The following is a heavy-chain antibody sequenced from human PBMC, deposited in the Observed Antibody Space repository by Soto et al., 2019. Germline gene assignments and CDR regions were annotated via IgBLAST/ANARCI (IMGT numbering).Heavy chain of an antibody. D-gene: IGHD3-22*01. Sequence: ASVKVSCKASGGTFSSYAISWVRQAPGQGLEWMGGIIPIFGTANYAQKFQGRVTITADESTSTAYMELSSLRSEDTAVYYCARVSGSGYRTLYYFDYWGQGTLVTVSS. J-gene: IGHJ4*02. V-gene: IGHV1-69*13. CDR2: IIPIFGTA. CDR1: GGTFSSYA. CDR3: ARVSGSGYRTLYYFDY.